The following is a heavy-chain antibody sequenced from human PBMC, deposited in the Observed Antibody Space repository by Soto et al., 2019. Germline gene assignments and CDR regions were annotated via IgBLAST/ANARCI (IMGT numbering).Heavy chain of an antibody. Sequence: GAFLKIPFASSALLFWSYAMYWDRPAPGEGLAWVSVVSGSGGATSYADSVKGRFTISRDNSKKTVYLHMNSLRADDTAVYYCSKGAGCVDSAYNWFDLWGQGTLVTVSS. CDR3: SKGAGCVDSAYNWFDL. CDR1: ALLFWSYA. V-gene: IGHV3-23*01. CDR2: VSGSGGAT. J-gene: IGHJ5*01. D-gene: IGHD3-10*01.